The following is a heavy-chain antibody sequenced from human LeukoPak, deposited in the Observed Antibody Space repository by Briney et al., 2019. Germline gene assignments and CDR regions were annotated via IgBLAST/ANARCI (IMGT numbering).Heavy chain of an antibody. CDR2: IYYSGST. Sequence: SETLSLTCTVSGGSISSSSYYWGWIRQPPGKGLEWIGYIYYSGSTYYNPSLKSRVTISVDTSKNQFSLKLSSVTAADTAVYYCAREGVHCSSTSCYENFDYWGQGTLVTVSS. J-gene: IGHJ4*02. CDR1: GGSISSSSYY. D-gene: IGHD2-2*01. CDR3: AREGVHCSSTSCYENFDY. V-gene: IGHV4-30-4*08.